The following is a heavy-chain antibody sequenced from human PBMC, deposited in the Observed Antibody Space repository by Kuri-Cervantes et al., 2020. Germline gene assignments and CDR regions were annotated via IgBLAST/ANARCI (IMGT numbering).Heavy chain of an antibody. CDR1: GFNFSSCW. J-gene: IGHJ4*02. Sequence: GVLKISCSASGFNFSSCWMHWVRQAPGKGLVWVSRINSDGSSTSYADSVKGRLTLSRDKARSTVYLHMNSLRAEDTAMFYCARSYFVTTVTRMDHWGQGALVTVSS. CDR3: ARSYFVTTVTRMDH. D-gene: IGHD4-17*01. CDR2: INSDGSST. V-gene: IGHV3-74*01.